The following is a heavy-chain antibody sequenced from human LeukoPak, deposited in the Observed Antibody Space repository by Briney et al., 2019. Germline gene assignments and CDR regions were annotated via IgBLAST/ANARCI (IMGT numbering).Heavy chain of an antibody. CDR2: IWDDGRNQ. CDR3: AKETGPYSAFDC. V-gene: IGHV3-33*06. J-gene: IGHJ4*02. CDR1: GFNFRTYG. D-gene: IGHD2-21*01. Sequence: QPGGSLRLSCAASGFNFRTYGMHWVRQAPGKGLEWVAVIWDDGRNQFYADSVKGRFTVSRDNSKNTLSLQMNSLRAEDTAVYYCAKETGPYSAFDCWGQGILVTVSP.